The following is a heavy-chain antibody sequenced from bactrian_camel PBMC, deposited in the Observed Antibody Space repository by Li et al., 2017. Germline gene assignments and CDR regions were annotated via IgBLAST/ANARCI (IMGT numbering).Heavy chain of an antibody. CDR1: GFTVSNGC. V-gene: IGHV3S1*01. CDR2: TYTGDGTT. J-gene: IGHJ4*01. Sequence: HVQLVESGGGSVQAGGSLRLSCAVSGFTVSNGCMGWFRQVPRKDREVVALTYTGDGTTYTDSVKGRFTCPRDSAKNTLYLQMNNLQPEDTATYYCAEGRGSRGEHCYSLNYWGQGTQVTVSS. CDR3: AEGRGSRGEHCYSLNY. D-gene: IGHD6*01.